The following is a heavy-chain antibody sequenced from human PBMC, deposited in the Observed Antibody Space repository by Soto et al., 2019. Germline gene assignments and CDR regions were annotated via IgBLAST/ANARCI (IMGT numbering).Heavy chain of an antibody. D-gene: IGHD3-22*01. CDR3: ARDPYYYDSSGYYYE. CDR1: GFTFSSYG. V-gene: IGHV3-33*01. J-gene: IGHJ4*02. Sequence: LRLSCAASGFTFSSYGMHWVRQAPGKGLEWVAVIWYDGSNKYYADSVKGRFTISRDNSKNTLYLQMNSLRAEDTAVYYCARDPYYYDSSGYYYEWGQGTLVTV. CDR2: IWYDGSNK.